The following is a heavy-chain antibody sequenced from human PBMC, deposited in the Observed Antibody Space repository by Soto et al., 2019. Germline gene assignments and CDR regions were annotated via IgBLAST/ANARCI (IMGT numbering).Heavy chain of an antibody. D-gene: IGHD1-26*01. CDR1: EFTFTSYA. Sequence: GGSLRLSCAASEFTFTSYAMSWVRQAPGKGLEWVSGISGSDGSTYYADSVKGRFTISRDNSKNTLYLQMNSLRAEDTAVYYCESGLMVGSNTHIFDYCGQGPLVTVSS. CDR3: ESGLMVGSNTHIFDY. J-gene: IGHJ4*02. CDR2: ISGSDGST. V-gene: IGHV3-23*01.